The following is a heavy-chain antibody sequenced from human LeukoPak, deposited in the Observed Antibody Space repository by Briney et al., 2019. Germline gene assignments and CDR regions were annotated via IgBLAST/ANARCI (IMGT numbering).Heavy chain of an antibody. CDR1: GFTFSSYG. Sequence: HTGGSLRLSCAASGFTFSSYGMHWVRQAPGKGLEWVAVIWYDGSNKYYADSVKGRFTISRDNSKNTLYLQINSLRAEDTAVYYCAKDRRIFEYSSSAFDYWGQGTLVTVSS. D-gene: IGHD6-6*01. CDR3: AKDRRIFEYSSSAFDY. J-gene: IGHJ4*02. V-gene: IGHV3-33*06. CDR2: IWYDGSNK.